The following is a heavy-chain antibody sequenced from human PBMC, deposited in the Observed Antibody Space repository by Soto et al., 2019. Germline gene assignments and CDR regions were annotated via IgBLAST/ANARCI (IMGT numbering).Heavy chain of an antibody. Sequence: DSVNVSCKASGYTFTSYYVNWVRQATGQGLEWMGWMNPNSGNTGYAQKFQGRVTMTRNTSISTAYMELSSLRSEDTAVYYCARAMKPTTVTPALDYWGQGTLVTVSS. D-gene: IGHD4-17*01. J-gene: IGHJ4*02. CDR3: ARAMKPTTVTPALDY. V-gene: IGHV1-8*01. CDR1: GYTFTSYY. CDR2: MNPNSGNT.